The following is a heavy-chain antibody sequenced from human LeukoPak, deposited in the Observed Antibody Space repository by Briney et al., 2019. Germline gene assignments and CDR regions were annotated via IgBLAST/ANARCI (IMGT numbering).Heavy chain of an antibody. V-gene: IGHV4-4*07. J-gene: IGHJ6*02. Sequence: PSETLSLTCTVSGGSISSYYWSWIRQPAGKGLEWIGRMYTTGSTNYNPSLKSRVTISVDTSKNQFSLKLSSVTAADTAVYYCARVKYQLLWSSSGWYSDGMDVWGQGTTVTVSS. D-gene: IGHD2-2*01. CDR1: GGSISSYY. CDR3: ARVKYQLLWSSSGWYSDGMDV. CDR2: MYTTGST.